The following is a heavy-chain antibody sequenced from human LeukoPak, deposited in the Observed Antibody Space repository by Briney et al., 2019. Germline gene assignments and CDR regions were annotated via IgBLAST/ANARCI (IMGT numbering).Heavy chain of an antibody. J-gene: IGHJ6*03. V-gene: IGHV1-69*05. Sequence: ASVKVSCKASGGTFSSYAVSWLRQAPGQGLEWMGGIIPIFGTANYAQKFQGRVTITTDESTSTAYMELSSLRSEDTAVYYCARDESSSSRPYYYYMDVWGKGTTVTVSS. D-gene: IGHD6-13*01. CDR3: ARDESSSSRPYYYYMDV. CDR2: IIPIFGTA. CDR1: GGTFSSYA.